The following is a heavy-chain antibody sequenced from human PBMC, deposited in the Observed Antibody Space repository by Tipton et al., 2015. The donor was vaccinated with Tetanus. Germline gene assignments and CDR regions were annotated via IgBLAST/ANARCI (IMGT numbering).Heavy chain of an antibody. D-gene: IGHD2-8*01. V-gene: IGHV4-4*07. J-gene: IGHJ1*01. Sequence: TLSLTCTVSGASISSYYWSWIRQPAGKGLEWIGRVYNSGSTDYNPSLKSRLAMSLDTSKNQFSLKLSSVTAADTAVYYCVANDGGLEHGQHWGQGTLVTVSS. CDR2: VYNSGST. CDR3: VANDGGLEHGQH. CDR1: GASISSYY.